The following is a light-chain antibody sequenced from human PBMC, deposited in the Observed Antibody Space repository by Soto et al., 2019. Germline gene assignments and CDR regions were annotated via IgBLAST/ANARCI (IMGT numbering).Light chain of an antibody. CDR3: QHYHSYPLT. J-gene: IGKJ4*01. CDR2: RAS. V-gene: IGKV1-5*03. Sequence: DIQMTQSPSTLSASVGDRVTITCRASQNIISWLAWYQQKPGEAPKLIIHRASILESGVPSRISGSGSGTEFTLTISTLQPDDLATYYCQHYHSYPLTFGGGTKVEIK. CDR1: QNIISW.